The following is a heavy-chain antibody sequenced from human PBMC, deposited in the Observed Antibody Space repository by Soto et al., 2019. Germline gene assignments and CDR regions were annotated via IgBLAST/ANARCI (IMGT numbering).Heavy chain of an antibody. D-gene: IGHD6-19*01. CDR3: AKDRFSSGYDAFDI. CDR1: GFTFSIYD. CDR2: IGSSGGDT. V-gene: IGHV3-23*01. J-gene: IGHJ3*02. Sequence: GGSLRLSCAVSGFTFSIYDMSWVRQAPGKGLEWVSGIGSSGGDTYYADSVKGRFTISRDNSKNTLYLQMNSLRAEDTAVYYCAKDRFSSGYDAFDIWGQGTMVTVSS.